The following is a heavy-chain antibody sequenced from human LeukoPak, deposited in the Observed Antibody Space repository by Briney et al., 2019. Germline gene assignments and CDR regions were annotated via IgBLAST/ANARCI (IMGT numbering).Heavy chain of an antibody. CDR1: GYSFTSYW. D-gene: IGHD2-2*01. V-gene: IGHV5-51*01. J-gene: IGHJ4*02. CDR2: IYPGDADT. CDR3: ARHNSLVVPAPSDY. Sequence: GESLKISCKGSGYSFTSYWIGWVRQLPGKGLEGMGIIYPGDADTRYSPSFKGQVTISADKSISTAYLQWSSLKASDTAMYYCARHNSLVVPAPSDYWGQRTLVTVSS.